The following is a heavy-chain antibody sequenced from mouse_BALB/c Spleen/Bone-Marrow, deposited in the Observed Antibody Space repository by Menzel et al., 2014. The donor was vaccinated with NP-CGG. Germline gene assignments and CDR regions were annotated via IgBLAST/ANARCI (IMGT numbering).Heavy chain of an antibody. CDR2: ISSGGSYT. Sequence: EVNVVESGGGLVKPGGSLKLSCAASGFTFSSYAMSWVRQSPDKRLEWVAEISSGGSYTYYQDTVTGRFTISRDNAKNTLYLKMSSLRSEDTAMYYCASGDVYFAYWGQGTLVTVSA. CDR3: ASGDVYFAY. J-gene: IGHJ3*01. CDR1: GFTFSSYA. V-gene: IGHV5-9-4*01.